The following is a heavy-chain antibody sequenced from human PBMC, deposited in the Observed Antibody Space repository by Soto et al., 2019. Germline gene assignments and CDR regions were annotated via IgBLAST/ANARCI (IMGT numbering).Heavy chain of an antibody. CDR1: GYSFTSYW. CDR3: ARTPGSSAWDINDF. D-gene: IGHD6-19*01. J-gene: IGHJ4*02. Sequence: GESLKISCKGSGYSFTSYWIGWVRQMPGKGLEWMGIIYPGDSDTRYSPSFQGQVTISADKSISTAYLEVSSLRSEDTAVYYCARTPGSSAWDINDFWGQGTLVTVSS. CDR2: IYPGDSDT. V-gene: IGHV5-51*01.